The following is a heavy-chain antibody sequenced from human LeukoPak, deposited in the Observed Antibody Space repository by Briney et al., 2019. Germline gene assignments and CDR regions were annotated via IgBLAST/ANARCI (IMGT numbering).Heavy chain of an antibody. CDR2: SYYSGST. CDR1: GGSISSYY. V-gene: IGHV4-59*08. CDR3: ARYTRGRNGMDV. Sequence: SETLSLTCTVSGGSISSYYWSWIRQPPGKGLEWIGYSYYSGSTNYNPSLKSRVTISVDTTKNQFSLKLSSVTAADTAVYYCARYTRGRNGMDVWGQGTTVTVSS. D-gene: IGHD1-26*01. J-gene: IGHJ6*02.